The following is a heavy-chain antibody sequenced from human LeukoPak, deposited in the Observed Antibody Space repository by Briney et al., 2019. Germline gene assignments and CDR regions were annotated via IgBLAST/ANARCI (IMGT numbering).Heavy chain of an antibody. CDR2: IKQDGSEK. V-gene: IGHV3-7*01. Sequence: GGSLRLSCAASGFTFSSYWMSWVRQAPGKGLEWVANIKQDGSEKYYVDSVKGRFTISRDNAKNPLYLRMNSLRAEDTAVYYCARGLPLYGGRVDPWGQGTLVTVSS. J-gene: IGHJ5*02. CDR3: ARGLPLYGGRVDP. CDR1: GFTFSSYW. D-gene: IGHD4-17*01.